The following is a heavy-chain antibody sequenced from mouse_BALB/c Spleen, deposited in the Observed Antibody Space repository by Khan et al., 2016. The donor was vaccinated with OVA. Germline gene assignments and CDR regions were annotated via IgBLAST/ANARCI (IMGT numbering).Heavy chain of an antibody. Sequence: EVKLEESGPGLVKPSQSLSLTCTVTGYSITSGYAWNWIRQFPGNKLEWMGYISYSGVTSYTPSLKSRISITRDTSKNQFFLQLNSVTTEDTATYYCARGNYYGYYFDYWGQGTTLTVFS. CDR2: ISYSGVT. CDR3: ARGNYYGYYFDY. CDR1: GYSITSGYA. V-gene: IGHV3-2*02. D-gene: IGHD1-1*01. J-gene: IGHJ2*01.